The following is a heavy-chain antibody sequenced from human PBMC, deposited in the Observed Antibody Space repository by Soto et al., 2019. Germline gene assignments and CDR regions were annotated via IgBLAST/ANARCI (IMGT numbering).Heavy chain of an antibody. Sequence: EVQLVESGGGLVQPGGSLRLSCAASGFTVSSNYMSWVRQAPGKGLEWVSVIYSGGSTYYADSVKGRFTISRDNSKNTLYLQMKSLGAEDTSVYYCASEEVDCSSSSINYCGMDVWGQGTTVTVSS. CDR2: IYSGGST. V-gene: IGHV3-66*01. CDR3: ASEEVDCSSSSINYCGMDV. D-gene: IGHD6-6*01. J-gene: IGHJ6*02. CDR1: GFTVSSNY.